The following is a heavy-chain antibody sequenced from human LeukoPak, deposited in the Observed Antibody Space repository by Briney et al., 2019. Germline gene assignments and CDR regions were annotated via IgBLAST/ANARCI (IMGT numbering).Heavy chain of an antibody. D-gene: IGHD2-8*01. CDR2: IYTSGST. CDR1: GGSISSYY. CDR3: AREKGYCPNGGWCPPQLYYVDV. Sequence: SETLSLTCTVSGGSISSYYWGWIRQPAGQGLEWIRHIYTSGSTNYSPSLESRVTMSVDASRNQFSLKLSSVTAADTAVYYCAREKGYCPNGGWCPPQLYYVDVSGKGTTVTVSS. V-gene: IGHV4-4*07. J-gene: IGHJ6*03.